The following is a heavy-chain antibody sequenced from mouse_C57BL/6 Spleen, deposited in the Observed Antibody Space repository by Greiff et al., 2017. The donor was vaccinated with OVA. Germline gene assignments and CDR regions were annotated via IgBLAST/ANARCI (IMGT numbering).Heavy chain of an antibody. Sequence: VQLQQPGAELVKPGASVKLSCKASGYTFTSYWMHWVKQRPGRGLEWIGRIDPNSGGTKYTEKFKSKATLTVDKTSSTAYMQLRSLTSEDSAVDYCARWHDYDGYDAMDDGGQGTSVTVSS. CDR2: IDPNSGGT. D-gene: IGHD2-4*01. CDR1: GYTFTSYW. CDR3: ARWHDYDGYDAMDD. J-gene: IGHJ4*01. V-gene: IGHV1-72*01.